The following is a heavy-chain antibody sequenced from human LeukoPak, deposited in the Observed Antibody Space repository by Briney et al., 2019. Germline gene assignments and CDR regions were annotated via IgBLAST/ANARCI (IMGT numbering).Heavy chain of an antibody. CDR1: GFTFSSYS. CDR2: ISSTSSAI. D-gene: IGHD3-16*01. Sequence: RGSLRLSCAASGFTFSSYSINWVRQAPGKGLEWVSCISSTSSAIYYADSVKGRFTISRDNAKNSLYLQMNSLRAEDTAVYYCARVIGSYGDSAYWGQGTLVTVSS. CDR3: ARVIGSYGDSAY. J-gene: IGHJ4*02. V-gene: IGHV3-48*04.